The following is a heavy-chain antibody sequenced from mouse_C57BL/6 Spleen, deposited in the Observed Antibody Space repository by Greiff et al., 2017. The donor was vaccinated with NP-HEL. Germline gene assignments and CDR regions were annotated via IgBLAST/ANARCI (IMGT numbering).Heavy chain of an antibody. V-gene: IGHV1-50*01. CDR2: IDPSDSYT. Sequence: QVQLQQPGAELVKPGASVKLSCKASGYTFTSYWMQWVKQRPGQGLEWIGEIDPSDSYTNYNQKFKGKATLTVDTSSSTAYMQLSSLTSEDSAVYYCAKPDGYVFAYWGQGTLVTVSA. CDR3: AKPDGYVFAY. J-gene: IGHJ3*01. D-gene: IGHD2-3*01. CDR1: GYTFTSYW.